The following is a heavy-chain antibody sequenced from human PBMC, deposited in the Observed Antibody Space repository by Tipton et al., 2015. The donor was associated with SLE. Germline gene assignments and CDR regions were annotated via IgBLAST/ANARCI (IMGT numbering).Heavy chain of an antibody. CDR1: GYSFTSYW. J-gene: IGHJ4*02. D-gene: IGHD6-13*01. Sequence: QLVQSGAEVKQPGESLKISCKGSGYSFTSYWIGWVRRMPGKGLEWMGIIYPGDSDTRYSPSLQGQVTISADNSSRTANLQWSSLKASDTAMYYCARPSGSSFLGGIDYWCQGTLVTVSS. V-gene: IGHV5-51*03. CDR3: ARPSGSSFLGGIDY. CDR2: IYPGDSDT.